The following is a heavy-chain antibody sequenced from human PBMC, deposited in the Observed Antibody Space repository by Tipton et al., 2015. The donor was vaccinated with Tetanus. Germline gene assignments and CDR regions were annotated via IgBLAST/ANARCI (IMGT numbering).Heavy chain of an antibody. CDR1: GFSFSNYK. Sequence: SLRLSCEASGFSFSNYKMNWVRQGPGRGLEWVSSISSTSRYINYADSVKGRFTISRDNAKNSLFLEMNTLRADDTAVYYCVSGAALDYWGQGALMTVSS. CDR2: ISSTSRYI. J-gene: IGHJ4*02. D-gene: IGHD6-25*01. CDR3: VSGAALDY. V-gene: IGHV3-21*01.